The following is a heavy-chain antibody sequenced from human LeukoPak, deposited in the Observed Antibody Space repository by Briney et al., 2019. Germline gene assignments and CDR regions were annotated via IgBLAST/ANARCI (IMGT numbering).Heavy chain of an antibody. J-gene: IGHJ4*02. Sequence: GSLRLSCAASGFTFSSYAMTWVRQPPGKGLEWIGEINHSGSTNYNPSLKSRVTISVDTSKNQFSLKLSSVTAADTAVYYCARALYDFWSGYPRDYFDYWGQGTLVTVSS. CDR3: ARALYDFWSGYPRDYFDY. D-gene: IGHD3-3*01. V-gene: IGHV4-34*01. CDR2: INHSGST. CDR1: GFTFSSYA.